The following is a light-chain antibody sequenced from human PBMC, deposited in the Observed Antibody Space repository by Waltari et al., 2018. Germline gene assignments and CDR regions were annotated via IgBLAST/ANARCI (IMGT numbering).Light chain of an antibody. V-gene: IGKV2-28*01. CDR3: QQYGSSPLT. J-gene: IGKJ4*01. CDR2: LGS. CDR1: QSLLHTNGYSY. Sequence: DIVMTQSPLSLPVTPGEPASISCRSSQSLLHTNGYSYLGWYLQKPGQSPQLLIYLGSNRASGVPDRFSGSGSGTDFTLTISRLEPEDFAVYYCQQYGSSPLTFGGGTKVEIK.